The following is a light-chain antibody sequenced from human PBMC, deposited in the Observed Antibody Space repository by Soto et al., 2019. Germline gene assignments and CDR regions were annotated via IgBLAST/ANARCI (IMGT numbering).Light chain of an antibody. J-gene: IGKJ5*01. Sequence: DIQMTQSPSSLPASVGDRVTITCRASQSITNYLNWYQHKPGEAPRLLIYFISRLQSGAPSRFSGSGSGKDFTLTIDSPQPEDTAIYYCQQTYSRPVTFGQGTRLEIK. V-gene: IGKV1-39*01. CDR1: QSITNY. CDR2: FIS. CDR3: QQTYSRPVT.